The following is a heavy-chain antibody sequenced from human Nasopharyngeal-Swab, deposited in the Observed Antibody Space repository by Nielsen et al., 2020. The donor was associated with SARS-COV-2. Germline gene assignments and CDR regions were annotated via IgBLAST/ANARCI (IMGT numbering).Heavy chain of an antibody. CDR1: GFTFSNAW. CDR3: TTDQGSGWFFI. D-gene: IGHD6-19*01. J-gene: IGHJ4*02. Sequence: GESLKISCAASGFTFSNAWMSWVRQAPGKGLEWVGRIKSKTDGGTTDYAAPVKGRFTISSDDSKNTLYLQMNSLKTEDTAVYYCTTDQGSGWFFIWGQGTLVTVSS. CDR2: IKSKTDGGTT. V-gene: IGHV3-15*01.